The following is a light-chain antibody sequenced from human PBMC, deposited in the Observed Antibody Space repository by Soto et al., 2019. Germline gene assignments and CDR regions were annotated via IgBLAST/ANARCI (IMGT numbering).Light chain of an antibody. Sequence: RFAKTASVGDRVTITCQASQDINKDLNWYQQKPGRAPKLLIYEASNLQTGVSSRFSGTGSRTYFIFTISSLQPEDTATYYCQQYYSLPFTFGQGTKVDIK. CDR3: QQYYSLPFT. CDR1: QDINKD. V-gene: IGKV1-33*01. J-gene: IGKJ2*01. CDR2: EAS.